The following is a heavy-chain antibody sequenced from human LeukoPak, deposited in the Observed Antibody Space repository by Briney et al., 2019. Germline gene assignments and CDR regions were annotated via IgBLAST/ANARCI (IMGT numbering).Heavy chain of an antibody. D-gene: IGHD6-19*01. J-gene: IGHJ4*02. CDR2: VRSKGYNYAT. CDR1: GFTVSGSA. V-gene: IGHV3-73*01. Sequence: PGGSLKLSCAASGFTVSGSAMHWVRQASGKGLEWLGRVRSKGYNYATAYGASVKDRFIISRDDSESTAYLQMSSLKSEDTAVYYCATLGETSGWYPDHWGQGTLVTVSS. CDR3: ATLGETSGWYPDH.